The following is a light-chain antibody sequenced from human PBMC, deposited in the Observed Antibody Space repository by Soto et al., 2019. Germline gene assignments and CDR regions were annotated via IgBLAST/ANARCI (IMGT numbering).Light chain of an antibody. V-gene: IGLV1-40*01. J-gene: IGLJ2*01. CDR3: QSYDSSLSGSVL. CDR1: SSNIGAGYD. Sequence: QSVLTQPPSVSGAPGQRVTISCTGSSSNIGAGYDVHWYQQLPGTAPKLLMYGNNNRPSGVPDRFSGSKSGTSASLAITGLQAEDEADYYCQSYDSSLSGSVLFGGGTKLTVL. CDR2: GNN.